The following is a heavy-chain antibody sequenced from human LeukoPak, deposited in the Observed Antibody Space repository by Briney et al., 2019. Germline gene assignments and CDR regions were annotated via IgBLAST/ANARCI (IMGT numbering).Heavy chain of an antibody. V-gene: IGHV1-69*13. CDR1: GYTFTGYY. CDR3: ARDLGDGDGYTADY. CDR2: IIPIFGTA. D-gene: IGHD5-24*01. Sequence: SVKVSCKASGYTFTGYYMHWVRQAPGQGLEWMGGIIPIFGTANYAQKFQGRVTITADESTSTAYMELSSLRSEDTAVYYCARDLGDGDGYTADYWGQGTLVTVSS. J-gene: IGHJ4*02.